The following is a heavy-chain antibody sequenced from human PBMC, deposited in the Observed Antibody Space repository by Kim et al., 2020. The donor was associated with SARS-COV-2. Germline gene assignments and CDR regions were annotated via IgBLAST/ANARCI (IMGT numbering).Heavy chain of an antibody. D-gene: IGHD3-9*01. J-gene: IGHJ6*02. V-gene: IGHV1-3*01. CDR1: GYTFTSYA. Sequence: ASVKVSCKASGYTFTSYAMHWVRQAPGQRLEWMGWINAGNGNTKYSQKFQGRVTITRDTSASTAYMELSSLRSEDTAVYYCASSILNYDILTGGVRMDVWGQGTTVTVSS. CDR2: INAGNGNT. CDR3: ASSILNYDILTGGVRMDV.